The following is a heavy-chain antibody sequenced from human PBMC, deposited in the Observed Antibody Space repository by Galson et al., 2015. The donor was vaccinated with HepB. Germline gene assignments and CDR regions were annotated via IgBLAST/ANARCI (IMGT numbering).Heavy chain of an antibody. CDR1: GYTFTNYY. D-gene: IGHD3-10*01. CDR3: TRENYGSGSYSPRRDFDY. CDR2: INPSGGSA. J-gene: IGHJ4*02. V-gene: IGHV1-46*03. Sequence: SVKVSCTASGYTFTNYYMHWVRQAPGQGLEWMGIINPSGGSASYAQKFQGRVTMTRDTSTSTVYMELSSLRSDDTAVYYCTRENYGSGSYSPRRDFDYWGQGTLVTVSS.